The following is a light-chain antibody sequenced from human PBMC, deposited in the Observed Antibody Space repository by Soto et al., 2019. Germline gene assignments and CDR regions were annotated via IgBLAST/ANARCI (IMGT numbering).Light chain of an antibody. CDR2: EVN. CDR1: SSDIGAYDY. Sequence: QSALTQPASLSGSPGQSITISCTGTSSDIGAYDYVSWFQQHPGKAPKLMISEVNNRPSGVSNRFSGSKSGNTASLTISGLQAEDEADYYCNSYTASSTLVFGTGTKVTVL. J-gene: IGLJ1*01. CDR3: NSYTASSTLV. V-gene: IGLV2-14*01.